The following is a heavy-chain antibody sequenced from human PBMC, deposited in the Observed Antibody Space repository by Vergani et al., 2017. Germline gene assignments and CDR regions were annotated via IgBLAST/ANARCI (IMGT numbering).Heavy chain of an antibody. CDR2: ISYDGSNT. J-gene: IGHJ3*02. V-gene: IGHV3-30*18. D-gene: IGHD3-9*01. CDR1: GFTFSSYG. Sequence: VQLVESGGGLVQPGRSLRLSCAASGFTFSSYGMHWVRQAPGKGLEWVAVISYDGSNTYYADSVKGRFTISRDNSKNTLYLQMNSLGAEDTAVYYCAKEESIRYFEGLLAPRDDAFDIWGQGTMVTVYS. CDR3: AKEESIRYFEGLLAPRDDAFDI.